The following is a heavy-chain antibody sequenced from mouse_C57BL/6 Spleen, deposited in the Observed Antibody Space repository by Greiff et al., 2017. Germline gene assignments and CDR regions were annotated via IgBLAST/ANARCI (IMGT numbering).Heavy chain of an antibody. CDR1: GFSLTSYG. V-gene: IGHV2-2*01. CDR2: IWSGGST. J-gene: IGHJ3*01. D-gene: IGHD2-3*01. CDR3: ASPLYDGYYEGFAY. Sequence: VKVVESGPGLVQPSQSLSITCTVSGFSLTSYGVHWVRQSPGKGLEWLGVIWSGGSTDYNAAFISRLSISKDNSKSQVFFKMNSLQADDTAIYYCASPLYDGYYEGFAYWGQGTLVTVSA.